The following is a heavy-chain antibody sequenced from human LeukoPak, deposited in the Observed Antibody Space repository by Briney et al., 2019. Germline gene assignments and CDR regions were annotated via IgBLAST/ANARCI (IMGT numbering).Heavy chain of an antibody. D-gene: IGHD3-22*01. V-gene: IGHV4-59*01. J-gene: IGHJ4*02. CDR2: IYYSGST. CDR1: GGSISSYY. CDR3: ARYYYDSSGYYYDY. Sequence: SETLSLTCTVSGGSISSYYWSWIRQPPGKGLEWIGYIYYSGSTNYNPSLKSRVTISVDTSKDQFSLKLSSVTAADTAVYYCARYYYDSSGYYYDYWGQGTLVTVSS.